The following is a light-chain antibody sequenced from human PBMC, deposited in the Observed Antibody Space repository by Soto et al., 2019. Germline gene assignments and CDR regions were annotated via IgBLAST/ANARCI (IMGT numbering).Light chain of an antibody. Sequence: DIQMTQSPATLSASVGDRVTITCRASQSIDNWLAWYQQKPGKAPKLLIYAASTLETGVPSRFSGSGSGTKFTLTIKSLQPDDFATYYCQQFSSYSTFGQGTRWISN. V-gene: IGKV1-5*01. CDR3: QQFSSYST. CDR1: QSIDNW. J-gene: IGKJ1*01. CDR2: AAS.